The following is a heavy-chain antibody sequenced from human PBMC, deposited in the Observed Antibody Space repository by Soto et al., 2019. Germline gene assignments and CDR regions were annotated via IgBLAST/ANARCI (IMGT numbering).Heavy chain of an antibody. CDR2: IKQDGSEK. D-gene: IGHD1-7*01. V-gene: IGHV3-7*01. Sequence: GGSLRLSCAASGFTFNNYWMSWVRQAPGKGLEWVANIKQDGSEKYYVDSVKGRFTISRDNAKNSLYLQMNSLRAEDTAVFYCARGRRKLPPYYFDYWGQGTLVTVSS. J-gene: IGHJ4*02. CDR1: GFTFNNYW. CDR3: ARGRRKLPPYYFDY.